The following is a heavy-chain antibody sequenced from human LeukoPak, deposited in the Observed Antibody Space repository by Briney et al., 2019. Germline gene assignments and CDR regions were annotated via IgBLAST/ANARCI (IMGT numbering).Heavy chain of an antibody. V-gene: IGHV5-51*01. CDR1: GYSFINYY. CDR2: TYPGGSDT. D-gene: IGHD3-22*01. CDR3: GRQYSSGWFRHFDY. Sequence: PGESLKISCRCSGYSFINYYIGWVRQMPGKGLEWIGVTYPGGSDTSYNPSFQGQVIFSADKSTNTFYLQWSRVQASDTATYYCGRQYSSGWFRHFDYWGQGTVITVSS. J-gene: IGHJ4*02.